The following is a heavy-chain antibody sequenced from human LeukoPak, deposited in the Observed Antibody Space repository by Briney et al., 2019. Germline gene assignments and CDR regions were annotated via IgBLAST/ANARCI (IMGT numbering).Heavy chain of an antibody. D-gene: IGHD2-2*01. V-gene: IGHV4-39*01. CDR3: ASPNPYIVVVPAAGGPNAFDI. Sequence: SETLSLTSTVSGGSISSSSYYWGWIRQPPGKGLEWIGSIYYSGSTYYNPSLKSRVTISVDTSKNQFSLKLSSVTAADTAVYYCASPNPYIVVVPAAGGPNAFDIWGQGTMVTVSS. CDR1: GGSISSSSYY. CDR2: IYYSGST. J-gene: IGHJ3*02.